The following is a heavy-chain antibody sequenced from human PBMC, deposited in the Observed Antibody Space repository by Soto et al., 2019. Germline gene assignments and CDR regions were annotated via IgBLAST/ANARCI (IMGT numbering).Heavy chain of an antibody. Sequence: QVQLVESGGGVVQPGRSLRLSCAASGFTFSSYGMHWVRQAPGKGLEWVAVISYDGSNKYYADSVKGRFTISRDNSKNTLYLQMNSLRAEDTAVYYCAKDRSGSYSAWYYYGMDVWCQGTTGTVFS. CDR3: AKDRSGSYSAWYYYGMDV. J-gene: IGHJ6*02. CDR2: ISYDGSNK. CDR1: GFTFSSYG. V-gene: IGHV3-30*18. D-gene: IGHD1-26*01.